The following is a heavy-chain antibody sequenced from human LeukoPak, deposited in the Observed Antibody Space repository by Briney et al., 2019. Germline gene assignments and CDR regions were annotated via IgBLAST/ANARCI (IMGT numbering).Heavy chain of an antibody. CDR2: IYYTGVT. D-gene: IGHD1-14*01. V-gene: IGHV4-39*01. CDR3: ARHPTTPDY. CDR1: GGSISSSRYH. Sequence: SETLSLTCAVSGGSISSSRYHWGWIRQAPGKGLEWIGTIYYTGVTYYSPSLSSRVTISLDTSRNQFSLKLTSVTAADTAVYFGARHPTTPDYWGQGTLVTVSS. J-gene: IGHJ4*02.